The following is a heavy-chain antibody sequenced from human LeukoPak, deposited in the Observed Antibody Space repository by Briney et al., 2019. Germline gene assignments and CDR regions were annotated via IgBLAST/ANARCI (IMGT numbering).Heavy chain of an antibody. CDR1: GFTFSSYG. Sequence: GGSLRLSCAASGFTFSSYGMHWVRQAPGKGLEWVAVIWYDGSNKYYADSVKGRFTISRDNSKNTLYLQMNSLRAEDTAVYYCATEGARGGYDWASYAFDIWGQGTMVTVSS. V-gene: IGHV3-33*01. J-gene: IGHJ3*02. CDR3: ATEGARGGYDWASYAFDI. CDR2: IWYDGSNK. D-gene: IGHD5-12*01.